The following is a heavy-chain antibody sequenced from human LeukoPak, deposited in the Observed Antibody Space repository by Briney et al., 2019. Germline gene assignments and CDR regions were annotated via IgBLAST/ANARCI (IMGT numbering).Heavy chain of an antibody. CDR3: ARPYLERSLKFCMDV. CDR1: GGSISSSNW. J-gene: IGHJ6*03. D-gene: IGHD3-3*02. CDR2: IYHSGST. Sequence: SGTLSLTCAVSGGSISSSNWWSWVRQPPGKGLEWIGEIYHSGSTNYNPSLKSRVTISVDKSKNQFSLKLSSVTAADTAVYYCARPYLERSLKFCMDVWGKGTTVTVSS. V-gene: IGHV4-4*02.